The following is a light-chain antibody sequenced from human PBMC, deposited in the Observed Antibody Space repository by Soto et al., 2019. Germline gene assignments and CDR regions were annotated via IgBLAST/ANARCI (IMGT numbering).Light chain of an antibody. CDR3: QSYDSTNHYV. J-gene: IGLJ1*01. CDR1: SGSVASNS. Sequence: NFMLTQPHSVSESPGKTVTISCTRNSGSVASNSVHWYQRRPGSAPTTVIYDNNQRPSGVPDRFSGSIDSSSNSASLTISGLKTEDEADYYCQSYDSTNHYVFGTGTKFTVL. CDR2: DNN. V-gene: IGLV6-57*04.